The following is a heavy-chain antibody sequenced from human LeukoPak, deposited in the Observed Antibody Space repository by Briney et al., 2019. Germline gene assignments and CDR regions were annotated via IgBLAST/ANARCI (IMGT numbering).Heavy chain of an antibody. D-gene: IGHD3-10*02. Sequence: GGSLRLSCAASGFTFSSYGMHWVRQAPGKGLEWVAFIRYDGINKYYADSVKGRFTISRDNSKNTLYLQMNSLRAEDTAVYYCAELGITMIGGVWGKGTTVTISS. J-gene: IGHJ6*04. CDR1: GFTFSSYG. CDR2: IRYDGINK. CDR3: AELGITMIGGV. V-gene: IGHV3-30*02.